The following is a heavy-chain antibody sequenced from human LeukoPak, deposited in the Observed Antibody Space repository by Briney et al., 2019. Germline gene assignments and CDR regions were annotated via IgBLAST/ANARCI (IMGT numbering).Heavy chain of an antibody. CDR2: IYHSGST. J-gene: IGHJ4*01. D-gene: IGHD6-19*01. Sequence: SETLSLTCAVSGGSISSGGYSWSWIRQPPGKGLEWIGYIYHSGSTYYNPSLKSRVTISVDRSKNQFSLKLSSVTAADTAVYYCAKYAKVGPVAPGLDYWGRGALVTVSS. CDR1: GGSISSGGYS. V-gene: IGHV4-30-2*01. CDR3: AKYAKVGPVAPGLDY.